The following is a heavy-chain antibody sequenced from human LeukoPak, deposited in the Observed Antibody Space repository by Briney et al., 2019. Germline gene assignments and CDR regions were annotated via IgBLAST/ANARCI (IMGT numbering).Heavy chain of an antibody. D-gene: IGHD3-10*01. J-gene: IGHJ6*02. V-gene: IGHV4-61*05. CDR3: AGHSGSGSSYGMDV. CDR1: GGSISSSSYY. Sequence: PSETLSLTCTVSGGSISSSSYYWGWIRQPPGKGLEWIGYFFYSGSTNYNPSLNSRVTISLDTSKNQFSLKLSFVTAADTAVYYCAGHSGSGSSYGMDVWGQGTTVTVSS. CDR2: FFYSGST.